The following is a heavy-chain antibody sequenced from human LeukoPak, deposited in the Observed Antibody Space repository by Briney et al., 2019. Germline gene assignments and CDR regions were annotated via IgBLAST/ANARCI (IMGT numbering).Heavy chain of an antibody. V-gene: IGHV3-23*01. CDR2: ISGSVGST. Sequence: GGSLRHSCAASGFTFSSYNMNWVRQGPGTGLEWVSAISGSVGSTYYADSVKGRFTISRDNSKNTLYLQMNSLRAEDTAVYYCAKDPAVVVAARFDYWGQGTLVTVSS. D-gene: IGHD2-15*01. J-gene: IGHJ4*02. CDR1: GFTFSSYN. CDR3: AKDPAVVVAARFDY.